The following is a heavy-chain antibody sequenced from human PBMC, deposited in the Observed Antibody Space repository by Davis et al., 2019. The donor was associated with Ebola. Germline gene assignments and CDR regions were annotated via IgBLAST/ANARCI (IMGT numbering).Heavy chain of an antibody. CDR1: GGTFSSYA. CDR3: ARPTNYYYYDMDV. J-gene: IGHJ6*02. CDR2: IIPIFGTA. D-gene: IGHD6-6*01. Sequence: AASVKVSCKASGGTFSSYAISWVRQAPGQGLEWMGGIIPIFGTANYAQKFQGRVTITADESTSTAYMELSSLRSEDTAVYYCARPTNYYYYDMDVWGQGTTVTVSS. V-gene: IGHV1-69*13.